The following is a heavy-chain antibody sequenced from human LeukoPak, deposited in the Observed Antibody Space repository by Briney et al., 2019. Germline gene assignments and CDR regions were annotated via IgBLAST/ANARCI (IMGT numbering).Heavy chain of an antibody. CDR3: ARDLGYMTTKDPLDY. J-gene: IGHJ4*02. V-gene: IGHV3-64*01. Sequence: GGSLRLSCAASGFTFSSYAMHWVRQAPGKGLEYVSAIRSNGGSTNYANSVKGRFTISRDNSKNTPYLQMGSLRAEDMAVYYCARDLGYMTTKDPLDYWGQGTLVTVSS. D-gene: IGHD4-17*01. CDR2: IRSNGGST. CDR1: GFTFSSYA.